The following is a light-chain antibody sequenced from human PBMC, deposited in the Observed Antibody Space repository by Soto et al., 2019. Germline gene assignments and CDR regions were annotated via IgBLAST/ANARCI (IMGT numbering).Light chain of an antibody. V-gene: IGKV3D-20*02. CDR3: HQRSNWPLT. Sequence: EIVLTQSPGTLSLSPGERATLSCRASQSVSSSHLAWYQQKPGQAPRLLIYSASSRATGIPDRFSGSGSGTDFTLTISRLEPEDFAVYYCHQRSNWPLTFGGGTKLEIK. CDR1: QSVSSSH. CDR2: SAS. J-gene: IGKJ4*01.